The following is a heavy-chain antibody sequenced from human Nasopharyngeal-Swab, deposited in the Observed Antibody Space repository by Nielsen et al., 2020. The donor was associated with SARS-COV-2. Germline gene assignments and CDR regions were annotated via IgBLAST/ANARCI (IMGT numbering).Heavy chain of an antibody. Sequence: GGSLRLSCVASGFTFSNYGMHWVRQAPGQGLEWVAVIWYDGSNKYQTDSVKGRFTISRDNSKNTLSLQMNSLRAEDTALYYCAKDLRGPYFFWGQGTLVTVSS. V-gene: IGHV3-33*06. J-gene: IGHJ4*02. D-gene: IGHD2/OR15-2a*01. CDR3: AKDLRGPYFF. CDR1: GFTFSNYG. CDR2: IWYDGSNK.